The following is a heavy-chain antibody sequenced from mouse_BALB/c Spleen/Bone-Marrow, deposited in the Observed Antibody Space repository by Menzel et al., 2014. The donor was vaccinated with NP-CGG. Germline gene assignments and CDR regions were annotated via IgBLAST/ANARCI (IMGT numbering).Heavy chain of an antibody. J-gene: IGHJ4*01. D-gene: IGHD2-3*01. CDR1: GFIFSSYG. CDR3: ARDGYYVFYAMDY. V-gene: IGHV5-6-3*01. CDR2: INSNGGST. Sequence: EVKLVESGGGLVQPGGSLKLSCAASGFIFSSYGMSWVRQTPDKRLELVATINSNGGSTYYPDSVKGRFTISRDNAKNTLYLQMSSLKSEDTAMYYCARDGYYVFYAMDYWGQGTSVTVSS.